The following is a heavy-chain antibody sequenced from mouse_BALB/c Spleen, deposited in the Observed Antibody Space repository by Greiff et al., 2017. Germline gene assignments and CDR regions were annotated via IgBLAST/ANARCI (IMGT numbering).Heavy chain of an antibody. D-gene: IGHD2-4*01. CDR3: ARGSMITSYWYFEV. CDR1: GFSLTSYG. Sequence: QVQLQESGPGLVAPSQSLSITCTVSGFSLTSYGVHWVRQPPGKGLEWLGVIWAGGSTNYNSALMSRLSISKDNSKSQVFLKMNSLQTDDTAMYYGARGSMITSYWYFEVWGAGTTVTVAS. CDR2: IWAGGST. J-gene: IGHJ1*01. V-gene: IGHV2-9*02.